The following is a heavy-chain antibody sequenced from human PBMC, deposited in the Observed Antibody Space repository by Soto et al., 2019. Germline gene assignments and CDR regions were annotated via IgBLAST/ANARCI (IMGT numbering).Heavy chain of an antibody. Sequence: QLHLVQSGAVVKKPGASVTVSCSASGYPVTAYYMHWVRQAPGRGLEWMGGINPATGAAKYTQTFQGRVTRTRDPSTSTVFKELRGLTSEDPAVFYRARGGGVGVAGSAAFDMWGQGTLVTVSS. CDR2: INPATGAA. CDR1: GYPVTAYY. V-gene: IGHV1-2*02. CDR3: ARGGGVGVAGSAAFDM. D-gene: IGHD3-3*01. J-gene: IGHJ3*02.